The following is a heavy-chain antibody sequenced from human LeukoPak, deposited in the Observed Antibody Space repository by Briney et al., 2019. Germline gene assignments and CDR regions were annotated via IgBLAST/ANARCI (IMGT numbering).Heavy chain of an antibody. J-gene: IGHJ4*02. Sequence: ASVKVSCKASGYTFTSYYMHWVRQAPGQGLEWMGIINPSGGSTSYAQKFQGRVTMTRDTSTSTVYMELSSLRSEDTAVYYCARSRIAAAGTHPFDYWGQGTLVTVSS. V-gene: IGHV1-46*01. D-gene: IGHD6-13*01. CDR2: INPSGGST. CDR1: GYTFTSYY. CDR3: ARSRIAAAGTHPFDY.